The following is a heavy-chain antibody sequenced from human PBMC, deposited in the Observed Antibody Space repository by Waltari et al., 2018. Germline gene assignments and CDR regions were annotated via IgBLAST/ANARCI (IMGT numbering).Heavy chain of an antibody. Sequence: QLQLQESGPGLVKPSETLSLTCSVSGGSLVSNDYYWGWIRQPPGKGLEWIGSIDYRGTTYYNPSLQSRVTISIDTSKNHFSRRLTSVTAADTAVFFCARRRTTLTTYYFDYWGQGTLVTVSP. D-gene: IGHD4-17*01. J-gene: IGHJ4*02. V-gene: IGHV4-39*02. CDR2: IDYRGTT. CDR1: GGSLVSNDYY. CDR3: ARRRTTLTTYYFDY.